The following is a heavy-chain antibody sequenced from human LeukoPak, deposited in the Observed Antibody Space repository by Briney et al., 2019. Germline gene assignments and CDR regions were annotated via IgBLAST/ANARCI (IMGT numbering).Heavy chain of an antibody. CDR1: GGSISSYY. J-gene: IGHJ3*02. V-gene: IGHV4-59*12. Sequence: SETLSLTCTVSGGSISSYYWSWIRQPPGKGLEWIGYIYYSGSTNYNPSLKSRVTISVDTSKNQFSLKLSSLTAADTAVYYCARKAKLYDAFDIWGQGTMVTVSS. CDR3: ARKAKLYDAFDI. CDR2: IYYSGST. D-gene: IGHD2-2*02.